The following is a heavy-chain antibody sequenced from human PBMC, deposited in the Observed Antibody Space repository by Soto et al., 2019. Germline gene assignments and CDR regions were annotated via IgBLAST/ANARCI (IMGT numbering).Heavy chain of an antibody. D-gene: IGHD6-19*01. CDR2: IFYGGHT. CDR1: GDFLTTYY. V-gene: IGHV4-59*01. Sequence: SETLSLTCDVSGDFLTTYYWNWIRQSPGKGLEWIGYIFYGGHTNYNPSLRGRATISVNTSKNQFSLKLSSVTAADTAVYYCARSPQYSSGWNGGFDYWGQGTLVTVSS. CDR3: ARSPQYSSGWNGGFDY. J-gene: IGHJ4*02.